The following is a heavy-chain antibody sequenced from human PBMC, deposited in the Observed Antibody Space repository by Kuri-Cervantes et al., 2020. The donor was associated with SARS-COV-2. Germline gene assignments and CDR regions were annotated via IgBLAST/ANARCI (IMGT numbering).Heavy chain of an antibody. CDR1: GGPISSYY. J-gene: IGHJ6*02. Sequence: SLKISCTVSGGPISSYYWSWIRQPPGKGLEWVSGISWNSGSIGYADSVKGRFTISRDNAKNSLYLQMNSLRAEDTALYYCAITMVRGVIITGYYYGMDVWGQGTTVTVSS. V-gene: IGHV3-9*01. CDR3: AITMVRGVIITGYYYGMDV. D-gene: IGHD3-10*01. CDR2: ISWNSGSI.